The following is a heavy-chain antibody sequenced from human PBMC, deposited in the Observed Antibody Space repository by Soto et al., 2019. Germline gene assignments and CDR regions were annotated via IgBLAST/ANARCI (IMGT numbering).Heavy chain of an antibody. D-gene: IGHD6-19*01. CDR3: ARAVAGTGSFDS. CDR2: ISGSGYST. Sequence: GGSLRLSCAASGFTFSSYAMSWVRQAPGKGLEWVSAISGSGYSTYYADSVKGRFTISRDNSKNTLYLQMNSLRAEDTAVYYFARAVAGTGSFDSWGQGTLVTVSP. J-gene: IGHJ4*02. CDR1: GFTFSSYA. V-gene: IGHV3-23*01.